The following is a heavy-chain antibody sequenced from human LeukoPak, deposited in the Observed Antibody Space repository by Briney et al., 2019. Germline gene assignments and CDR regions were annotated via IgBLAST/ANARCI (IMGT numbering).Heavy chain of an antibody. J-gene: IGHJ4*02. CDR3: ARESDYSGSGSYLRV. CDR2: ISSSGSYT. D-gene: IGHD3-10*01. V-gene: IGHV3-21*04. CDR1: GFTFSSYA. Sequence: GGSLRLSCAASGFTFSSYAMSWVRQAPGKGLEWVSAISSSGSYTNYADSVKGRFTISRDNAKNSLYLQMNSLRAEDTAVYYCARESDYSGSGSYLRVWGQGTLVTVSS.